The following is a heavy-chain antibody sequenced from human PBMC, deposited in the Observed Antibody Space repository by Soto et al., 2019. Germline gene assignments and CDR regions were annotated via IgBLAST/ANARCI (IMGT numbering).Heavy chain of an antibody. CDR2: VSFSGSN. J-gene: IGHJ5*02. V-gene: IGHV4-39*01. Sequence: QLLLQEAGPGLVKPSEPLSLTCTVSGDSVSNSGSYWGWIRQSPGKRREWIGSVSFSGSNYHNPSRGSRAAFSVDTSKTLISLKLRSVTAADTAVSSCARRSTWQGRDCFDLWGQGTLVTVSS. CDR1: GDSVSNSGSY. D-gene: IGHD6-13*01. CDR3: ARRSTWQGRDCFDL.